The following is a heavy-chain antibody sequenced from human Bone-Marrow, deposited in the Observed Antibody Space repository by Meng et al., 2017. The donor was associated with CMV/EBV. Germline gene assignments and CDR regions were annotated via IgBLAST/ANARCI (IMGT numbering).Heavy chain of an antibody. CDR1: GFTFSNAW. CDR3: TSCRSDLSADY. V-gene: IGHV3-15*01. CDR2: IKSKTDGGTP. Sequence: GGSLRLSCAASGFTFSNAWMSWVRQAPGKGLEWVGRIKSKTDGGTPQYAAAVKGRFTISRDDSRSTAYLQMNSLQSGDTAVYYCTSCRSDLSADYWGPGTLVTVSS. D-gene: IGHD2-15*01. J-gene: IGHJ4*02.